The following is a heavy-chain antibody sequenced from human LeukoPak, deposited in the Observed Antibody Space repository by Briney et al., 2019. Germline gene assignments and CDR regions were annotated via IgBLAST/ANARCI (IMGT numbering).Heavy chain of an antibody. V-gene: IGHV4-4*02. Sequence: KTSETLSLTCAVSGGSMNSTNWWTWVRQPPGKGLEWIGEIFHSGSTNYNPSLKSRVTISVDTSKNQFSLKLSSVTAADTAVYYCARDLSGPAAMFLDYWGQGTLVTVSS. CDR3: ARDLSGPAAMFLDY. CDR1: GGSMNSTNW. J-gene: IGHJ4*02. D-gene: IGHD2-2*01. CDR2: IFHSGST.